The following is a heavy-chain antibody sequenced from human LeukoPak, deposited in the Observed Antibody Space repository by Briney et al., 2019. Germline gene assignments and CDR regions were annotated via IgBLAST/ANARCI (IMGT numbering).Heavy chain of an antibody. Sequence: SVKVSCKASGGTFSSYAISWVRQAPGQGLEWMGGIIPIFGTANYAQKFQGRVTITTDESTSTAYMELSSLRSEDTAVYYCARDRSDCSGGSCYYYYYMDVWGKGTTVTVSS. V-gene: IGHV1-69*05. CDR1: GGTFSSYA. CDR3: ARDRSDCSGGSCYYYYYMDV. J-gene: IGHJ6*03. CDR2: IIPIFGTA. D-gene: IGHD2-15*01.